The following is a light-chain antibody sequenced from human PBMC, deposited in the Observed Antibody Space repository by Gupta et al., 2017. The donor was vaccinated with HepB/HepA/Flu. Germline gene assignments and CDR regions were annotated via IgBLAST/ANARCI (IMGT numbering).Light chain of an antibody. V-gene: IGKV1-39*01. Sequence: DIQMTQSPSSLSASVGDRVTITCRASQSITRFLNWYQQKPGKAPKLLIYAASSLQSGVPSRFSGSGYGTDFTLIISSLQLEDFATYYCQQTYSTPLSTFGQGTKMEIK. CDR2: AAS. CDR1: QSITRF. J-gene: IGKJ2*01. CDR3: QQTYSTPLST.